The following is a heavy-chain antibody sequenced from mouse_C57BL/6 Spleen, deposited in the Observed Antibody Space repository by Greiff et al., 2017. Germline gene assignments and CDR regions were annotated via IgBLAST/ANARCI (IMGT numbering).Heavy chain of an antibody. J-gene: IGHJ3*01. CDR3: VRELAFAD. CDR1: GFSVNTYA. CDR2: IRSKSNNYAT. Sequence: EVKLVESGGGLVQPKGSLKLSCAASGFSVNTYAMNWVRQAPGKGLEWVARIRSKSNNYATYYADSVKDRFTISRDDSEIMLYLQMNNLKAEDTAMYYCVRELAFADWGQGTLVTVSA. D-gene: IGHD4-1*01. V-gene: IGHV10-1*01.